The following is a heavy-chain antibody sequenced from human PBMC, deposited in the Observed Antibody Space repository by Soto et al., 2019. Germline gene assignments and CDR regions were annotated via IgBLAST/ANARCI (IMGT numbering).Heavy chain of an antibody. D-gene: IGHD2-15*01. CDR2: IYHTGST. CDR3: AKKTCDGGSCDTAFHI. CDR1: GASISSDNW. J-gene: IGHJ3*02. V-gene: IGHV4-4*02. Sequence: QVQLQESGPGLVKPSGTLSLTCAVSGASISSDNWWSWVRQPPGKGLEWMGEIYHTGSTFYNPSLNGRVTGALDKSNNQFALRLTSVTAADTAVYYCAKKTCDGGSCDTAFHIGGQGTTVTVSP.